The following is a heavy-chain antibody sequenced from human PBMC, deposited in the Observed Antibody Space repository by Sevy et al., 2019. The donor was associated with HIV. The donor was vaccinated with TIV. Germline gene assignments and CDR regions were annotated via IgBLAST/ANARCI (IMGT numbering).Heavy chain of an antibody. CDR2: ISSSGTAGNT. Sequence: GGSLRLSCTASGFTFSSYDMNWVRQAPGKGLEWVSKISSSGTAGNTYYADSVKGRFTIFRDNSKSTLYLQMNSLRAEDTAVYYCARETSLGYTRSHYYYAMDVWGQGTTVTVSS. CDR3: ARETSLGYTRSHYYYAMDV. J-gene: IGHJ6*02. V-gene: IGHV3-23*01. CDR1: GFTFSSYD. D-gene: IGHD3-16*02.